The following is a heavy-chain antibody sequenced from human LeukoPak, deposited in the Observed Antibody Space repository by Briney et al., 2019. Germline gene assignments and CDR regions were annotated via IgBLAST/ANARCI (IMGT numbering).Heavy chain of an antibody. CDR2: VYYSGST. V-gene: IGHV4-59*08. CDR1: DGSINNYY. D-gene: IGHD5-12*01. Sequence: SETLSLTCTVSDGSINNYYGNWIRQPPGKGLEWIGYVYYSGSTNYNPSLKSRVTISVDTSKAHFSLKLNSVTAADTAVYFCARRRKVAATGDAFDVWGQGTVVTVSS. CDR3: ARRRKVAATGDAFDV. J-gene: IGHJ3*01.